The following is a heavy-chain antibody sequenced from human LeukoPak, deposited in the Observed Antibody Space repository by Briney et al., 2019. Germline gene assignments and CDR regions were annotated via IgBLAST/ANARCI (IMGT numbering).Heavy chain of an antibody. D-gene: IGHD5-12*01. J-gene: IGHJ4*02. CDR2: IIPILGIA. V-gene: IGHV1-69*04. CDR3: ARSGYSGYDPDSTFDY. CDR1: GGTFSSYA. Sequence: SVKVSCKASGGTFSSYAISWVRQAPGQGLGWMGRIIPILGIANYAQKFRGRVTITADKSTSTAYMELSSLRSEDAAVYYCARSGYSGYDPDSTFDYWGQGTLVTVSS.